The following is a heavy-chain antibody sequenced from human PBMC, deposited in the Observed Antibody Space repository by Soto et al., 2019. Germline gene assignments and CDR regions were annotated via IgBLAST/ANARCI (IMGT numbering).Heavy chain of an antibody. D-gene: IGHD1-7*01. CDR3: ARRLWNYYLDP. CDR1: GGSVSSGSYY. V-gene: IGHV4-39*01. Sequence: SETLSLTCTVSGGSVSSGSYYWGWIRQPPGKGLEWIASIYYSGYTYYNPSLKSRVTISVDTSKNQFSLKLSSVTAADTAVYYCARRLWNYYLDPWGQGTRVTVSS. CDR2: IYYSGYT. J-gene: IGHJ5*02.